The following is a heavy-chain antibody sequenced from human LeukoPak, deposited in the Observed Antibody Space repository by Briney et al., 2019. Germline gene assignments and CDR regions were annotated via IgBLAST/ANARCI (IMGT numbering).Heavy chain of an antibody. CDR1: GFTFSNYW. CDR3: ARGGRDPTYYYDSSGYYLFDY. Sequence: PGGSLRLSCAASGFTFSNYWMSWVRRAPGKGLEWVANTKQDGSETYYVGSVRGRFTISRDNAPNSPYLRMNSLRAEDTAVYYCARGGRDPTYYYDSSGYYLFDYWGQGTLVTVSS. V-gene: IGHV3-7*01. J-gene: IGHJ4*02. CDR2: TKQDGSET. D-gene: IGHD3-22*01.